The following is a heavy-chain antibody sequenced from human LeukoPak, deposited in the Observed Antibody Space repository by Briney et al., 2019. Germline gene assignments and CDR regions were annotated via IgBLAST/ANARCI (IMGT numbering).Heavy chain of an antibody. J-gene: IGHJ1*01. CDR1: GFTFSSYA. Sequence: SGGSLRPSCAASGFTFSSYAMSWVCQAPGKGLEWVSAISGSGGSTYYADSVKGRFTISRDNSKNTLYLQMNSLRADDTAVYYCARALSQELIRYSQDWGQGTLVSVSS. CDR2: ISGSGGST. CDR3: ARALSQELIRYSQD. D-gene: IGHD1-1*01. V-gene: IGHV3-23*01.